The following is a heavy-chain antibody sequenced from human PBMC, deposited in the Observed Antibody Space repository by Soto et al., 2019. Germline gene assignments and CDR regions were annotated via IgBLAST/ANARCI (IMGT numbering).Heavy chain of an antibody. CDR3: GRGQRFSDWFAP. Sequence: SETLSLTCTVTGGTISGYYWTWIRQSAGGGLEWIGRIYSSGSTNYNPSLKSRVTISLDTSMNHFSLRLSSVTAADTAFYYFGRGQRFSDWFAPWGQGTLVTVSS. D-gene: IGHD3-3*01. CDR1: GGTISGYY. CDR2: IYSSGST. V-gene: IGHV4-4*07. J-gene: IGHJ5*02.